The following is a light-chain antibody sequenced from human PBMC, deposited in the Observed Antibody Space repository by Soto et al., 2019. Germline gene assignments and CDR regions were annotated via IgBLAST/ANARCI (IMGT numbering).Light chain of an antibody. Sequence: EIVLTQSPGTLSLSPGERATLSCRASQSVSSSYLAWYQQKPGQAPRLLIYGASSRATGIPDRFSGSGSGTDFTLTISRREPEDFAVYYCQQLRTFGQGTKVEIK. V-gene: IGKV3-20*01. J-gene: IGKJ1*01. CDR1: QSVSSSY. CDR2: GAS. CDR3: QQLRT.